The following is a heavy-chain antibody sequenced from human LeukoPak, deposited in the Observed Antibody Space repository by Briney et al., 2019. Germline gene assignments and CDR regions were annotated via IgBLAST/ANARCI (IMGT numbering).Heavy chain of an antibody. V-gene: IGHV1-2*02. CDR2: INPNSGGT. CDR1: GYTFTGYY. CDR3: ARDLXXXXDY. Sequence: XSXXAXGYTFTGYYMHWVRQAPGQGLEWMGWINPNSGGTNYAQKFQGRVTMTRDTSISTAYMELSRLRSDDTAVYYCARDLXXXXDYWGQXTXVTVSS. J-gene: IGHJ4*02.